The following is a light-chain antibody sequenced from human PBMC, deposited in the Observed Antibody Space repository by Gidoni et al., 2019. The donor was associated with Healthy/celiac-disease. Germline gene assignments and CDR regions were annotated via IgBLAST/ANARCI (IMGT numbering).Light chain of an antibody. J-gene: IGLJ1*01. Sequence: QSALPQPASVSGSPGQSITISCTGTSSDVGGYNYVSWYQQHPGKATNLMIYDVSNRPSGVSNRFSGSKSGNTASLTIAGLQAEDEADYYGSSYTSSSTLVFGTGTKVTVL. CDR2: DVS. CDR3: SSYTSSSTLV. CDR1: SSDVGGYNY. V-gene: IGLV2-14*01.